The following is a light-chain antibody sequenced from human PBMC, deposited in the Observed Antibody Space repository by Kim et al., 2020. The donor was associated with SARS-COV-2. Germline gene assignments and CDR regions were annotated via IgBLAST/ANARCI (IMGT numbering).Light chain of an antibody. CDR3: QVWDSSSDHP. CDR1: NIGSKS. Sequence: SYELTQPPSVSVAPGKTARITCGGNNIGSKSVHWYQQKPGQAPVLVIYYDSDRPSGIPERFSGSNSGNTATLTISRVEVGDEADYYCQVWDSSSDHPFGG. CDR2: YDS. J-gene: IGLJ2*01. V-gene: IGLV3-21*04.